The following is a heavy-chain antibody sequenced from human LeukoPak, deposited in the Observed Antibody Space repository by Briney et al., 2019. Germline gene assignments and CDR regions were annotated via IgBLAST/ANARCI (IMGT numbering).Heavy chain of an antibody. D-gene: IGHD1-1*01. CDR1: GFTFSRIA. CDR3: AKGQELDDGVFDS. J-gene: IGHJ4*02. V-gene: IGHV3-23*01. CDR2: IRSNGETV. Sequence: GGCLRLSCAASGFTFSRIAMSWVRQAPGKGLEWVSAIRSNGETVYNADSVKGRFTISRDNSRQTLFLQMSSLRVEDTATYYCAKGQELDDGVFDSWGQGTLVTVS.